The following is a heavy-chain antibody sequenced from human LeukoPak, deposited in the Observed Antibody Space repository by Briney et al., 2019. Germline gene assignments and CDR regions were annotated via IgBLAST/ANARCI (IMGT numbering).Heavy chain of an antibody. CDR1: GFTFSDYY. D-gene: IGHD3-22*01. CDR2: ISTSGSTI. J-gene: IGHJ5*02. V-gene: IGHV3-11*01. CDR3: ARSGTLYYYDSSGYQSSPNWFDP. Sequence: GGSLRLSCAASGFTFSDYYMSWIRQAPGKGLEWVSYISTSGSTIYYADSVKGRFTISRDNAKNSLYLQMNSLRAEDTAVYYCARSGTLYYYDSSGYQSSPNWFDPWGQGTLVTVSS.